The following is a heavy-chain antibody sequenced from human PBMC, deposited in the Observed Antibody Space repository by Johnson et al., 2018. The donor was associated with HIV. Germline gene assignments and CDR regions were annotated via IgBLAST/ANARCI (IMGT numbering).Heavy chain of an antibody. J-gene: IGHJ3*01. D-gene: IGHD3-22*01. CDR3: AIVMFYYDSSDYRDGLDF. V-gene: IGHV3-20*04. CDR1: GFTFNDYA. Sequence: VQLVESGGGVVRPGGSLRLSCVTSGFTFNDYAMTWVRQAPGKGLEWVSGINWNGGSSGYADSVKGRFTNSRENTKNFLYLQLNNLRAEDTALYYCAIVMFYYDSSDYRDGLDFWGQGTMVTVSS. CDR2: INWNGGSS.